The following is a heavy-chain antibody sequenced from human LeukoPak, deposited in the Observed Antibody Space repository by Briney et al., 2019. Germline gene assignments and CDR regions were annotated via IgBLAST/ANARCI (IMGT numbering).Heavy chain of an antibody. CDR3: ARGSSGYSNSP. Sequence: GGSLRLSYAASGFSFNTYDMSWVRQAPGKGLEWVSYISSSSSTIYYADSVKGRFTISRDNAKNSLYLQMNSLRAEDTAVYYCARGSSGYSNSPWGQGTLVTVSS. CDR1: GFSFNTYD. J-gene: IGHJ5*02. V-gene: IGHV3-48*01. CDR2: ISSSSSTI. D-gene: IGHD3-22*01.